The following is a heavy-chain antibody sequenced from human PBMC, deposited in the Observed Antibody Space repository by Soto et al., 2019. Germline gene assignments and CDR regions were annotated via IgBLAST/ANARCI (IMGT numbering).Heavy chain of an antibody. D-gene: IGHD3-10*01. CDR3: ARGKGYYYYGSGSARSYYGMDV. Sequence: QVQLVQSGAEVKKPGSSVKVSCKASGGTFSSYAISWVRQAPGQGLEWMGGIIPIFGTANYAQKFQGRVTITADESTSTAYMEVSSLRSEDTAVYYCARGKGYYYYGSGSARSYYGMDVWGQGTTVTVSS. CDR2: IIPIFGTA. CDR1: GGTFSSYA. V-gene: IGHV1-69*12. J-gene: IGHJ6*02.